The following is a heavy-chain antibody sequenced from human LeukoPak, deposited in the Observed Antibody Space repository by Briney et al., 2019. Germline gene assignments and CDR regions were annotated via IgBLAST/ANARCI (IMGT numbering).Heavy chain of an antibody. CDR1: GVSISSVDYY. Sequence: PSQTLSLTCTVSGVSISSVDYYWSCIRQPPGKGLEWIGYIYFRGSTYYTPSLKSRVTITLDTSKNQFSLKLRSVTAADTAVYYCARDYYSAGLTYFDYWGQGTLVTVSS. V-gene: IGHV4-30-4*01. CDR2: IYFRGST. CDR3: ARDYYSAGLTYFDY. D-gene: IGHD3-10*01. J-gene: IGHJ4*02.